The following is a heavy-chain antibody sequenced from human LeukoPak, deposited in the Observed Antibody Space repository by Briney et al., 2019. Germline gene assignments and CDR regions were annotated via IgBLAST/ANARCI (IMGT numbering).Heavy chain of an antibody. Sequence: PGGSLRLSCEASGFTFSSYEMNWVRQAPGKGLEWVANIKQDGSEKYYVDSVKGRFTISRDNAKNSLYLQMNSLRAEDTAVYYCASIGLESRRDYWGQGTLVTVCS. V-gene: IGHV3-7*01. D-gene: IGHD3/OR15-3a*01. CDR1: GFTFSSYE. CDR3: ASIGLESRRDY. CDR2: IKQDGSEK. J-gene: IGHJ4*02.